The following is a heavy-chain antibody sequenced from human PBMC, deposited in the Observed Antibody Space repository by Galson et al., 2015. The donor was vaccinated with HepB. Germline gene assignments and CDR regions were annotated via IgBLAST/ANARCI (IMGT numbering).Heavy chain of an antibody. CDR3: AGHYYYTMDV. Sequence: SCAASGFTFSSHWMYWVRQDPGKGLVWVSHVNSDGSDTYYADSVKGRFTISRDNAKNTPYLQTNSLRDEDTAVYYCAGHYYYTMDVWGQGTTVTVSS. CDR2: VNSDGSDT. CDR1: GFTFSSHW. J-gene: IGHJ6*02. V-gene: IGHV3-74*01.